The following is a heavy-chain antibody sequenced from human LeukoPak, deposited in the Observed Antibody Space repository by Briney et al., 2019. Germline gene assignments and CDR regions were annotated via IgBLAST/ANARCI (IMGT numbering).Heavy chain of an antibody. CDR1: GFTFSTYT. V-gene: IGHV3-23*01. J-gene: IGHJ6*02. CDR3: AKEAAFGTRYGMDV. D-gene: IGHD3-3*02. Sequence: PGGSLRLSCAASGFTFSTYTMGWVRQAPGKGLEWVSIVNPTSNYILYGDSVKGRFTISRDNARDTVYLQMNSLSADDTAVYYCAKEAAFGTRYGMDVWGQGTTVTVSS. CDR2: VNPTSNYI.